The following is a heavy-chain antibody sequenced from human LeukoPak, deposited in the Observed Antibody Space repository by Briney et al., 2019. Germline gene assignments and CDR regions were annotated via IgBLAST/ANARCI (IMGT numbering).Heavy chain of an antibody. CDR3: ARVGAVDRKNAFDI. D-gene: IGHD1-26*01. CDR1: GYTFTGYY. Sequence: GASVKVSCKASGYTFTGYYMHWVRQAPGQGLEWMGWINPNSGGTNYAQKFQGWVTMTRDTSISTAYMELSRLRSDDTAVYYCARVGAVDRKNAFDIWGQGTMVTVSS. V-gene: IGHV1-2*04. J-gene: IGHJ3*02. CDR2: INPNSGGT.